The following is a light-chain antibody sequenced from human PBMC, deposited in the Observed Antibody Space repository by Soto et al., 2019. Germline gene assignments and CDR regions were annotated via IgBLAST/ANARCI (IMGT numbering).Light chain of an antibody. CDR2: GAS. V-gene: IGKV3-20*01. Sequence: EIVLTQSPGTLSLSPGEGAALSFRASQSVSSSYLAWYQQKPGQAPRLLIYGASSRATGIPGRFSGSGSRTDFTLTISRLEPEAVAVYYCQQYGSSPLTFGGGTKVEIK. CDR1: QSVSSSY. J-gene: IGKJ4*01. CDR3: QQYGSSPLT.